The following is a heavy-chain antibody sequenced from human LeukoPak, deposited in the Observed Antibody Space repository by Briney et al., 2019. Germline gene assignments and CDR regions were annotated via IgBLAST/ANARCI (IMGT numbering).Heavy chain of an antibody. J-gene: IGHJ4*02. CDR1: GGSISSSSYY. Sequence: SETLSLTCTVSGGSISSSSYYWGWIRQPPGKGLEWIGSIYYSGSTYYNPSLKSRVTISVDTSKNQFSLKLSSATAADTAVYYCARTRGYSYTFDYWGQGTLVTVSS. CDR2: IYYSGST. D-gene: IGHD5-18*01. V-gene: IGHV4-39*01. CDR3: ARTRGYSYTFDY.